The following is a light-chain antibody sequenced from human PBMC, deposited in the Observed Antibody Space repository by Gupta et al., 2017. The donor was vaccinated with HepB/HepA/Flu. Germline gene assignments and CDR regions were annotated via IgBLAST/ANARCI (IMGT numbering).Light chain of an antibody. J-gene: IGKJ1*01. CDR1: EDIRNY. CDR2: GAY. Sequence: DIQMTQSPSSLSASVGDRVTITCRASEDIRNYLGWFQQKPGNAPKRLIYGAYNLQSGVPSRFSGRGSGTEFSLTISSLQPEDFATYYCLQHNTFPWTFGQGTKVEVK. CDR3: LQHNTFPWT. V-gene: IGKV1-17*01.